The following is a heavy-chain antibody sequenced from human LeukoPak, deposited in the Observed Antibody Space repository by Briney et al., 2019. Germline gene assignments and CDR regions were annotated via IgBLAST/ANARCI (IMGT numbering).Heavy chain of an antibody. V-gene: IGHV3-9*01. CDR2: ISWNSGSI. D-gene: IGHD6-13*01. Sequence: GGSLRLSCAASGFTFDDYAMHWVRQAPGKGLEWVSGISWNSGSIGYADSVKGRFAISRDNAKNSLYLQMNSLRAEDTALYYCAKDGYSSSWYYGYWGQGTLVTVSS. J-gene: IGHJ4*02. CDR3: AKDGYSSSWYYGY. CDR1: GFTFDDYA.